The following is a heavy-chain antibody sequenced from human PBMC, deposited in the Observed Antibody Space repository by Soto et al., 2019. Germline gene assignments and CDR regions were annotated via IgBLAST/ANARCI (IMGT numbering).Heavy chain of an antibody. CDR3: ARIRGDSGYPDLDP. CDR2: IKHSGST. J-gene: IGHJ5*02. D-gene: IGHD5-12*01. V-gene: IGHV4-34*01. CDR1: GGSFSGYY. Sequence: QVQLQQWGAGLLKPSETLSLTCAVYGGSFSGYYWSWIRQPPGTVLQWIGEIKHSGSTNYNPSLKRRVTISVDTSKNQFSLKLSSVTAADTAVYYCARIRGDSGYPDLDPWGQGTLVTVSS.